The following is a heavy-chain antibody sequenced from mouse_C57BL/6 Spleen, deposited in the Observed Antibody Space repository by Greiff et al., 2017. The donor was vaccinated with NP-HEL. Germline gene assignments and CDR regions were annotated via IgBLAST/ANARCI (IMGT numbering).Heavy chain of an antibody. J-gene: IGHJ2*01. CDR1: GYAFSSYW. V-gene: IGHV1-80*01. CDR2: IYPGDGDT. Sequence: VKLQESGAELVKPGASVKISCKASGYAFSSYWMNWVKQRPGKGLEWIGQIYPGDGDTNYNGKFKGKATLTADKSSSTAYMQLSSLTSEDSAVYFCARDWDVSFDYWGQGTTLTVSS. D-gene: IGHD4-1*01. CDR3: ARDWDVSFDY.